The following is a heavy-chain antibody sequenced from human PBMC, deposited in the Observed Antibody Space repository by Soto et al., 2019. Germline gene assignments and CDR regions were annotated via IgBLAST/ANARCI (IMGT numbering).Heavy chain of an antibody. CDR2: ISSSGSTA. Sequence: GSLRLSCAASGFTFSRFELHWVRQAPGKGLEWISYISSSGSTAYYASSVEGRFTISRDNANNSVYLQMDSLRAKDTALYYCTRAAWFPYLSFYWGQGALVTVSS. V-gene: IGHV3-48*03. CDR3: TRAAWFPYLSFY. CDR1: GFTFSRFE. J-gene: IGHJ4*02. D-gene: IGHD3-10*01.